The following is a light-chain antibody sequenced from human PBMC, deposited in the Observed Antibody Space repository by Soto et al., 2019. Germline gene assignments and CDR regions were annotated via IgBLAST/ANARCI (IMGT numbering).Light chain of an antibody. V-gene: IGLV2-23*02. Sequence: QSALTQPASVSGSPGQSITISCTGTSSDVGRYNFVSWYQQHPGKAPKLLICEVTKRPSGVSNRFSGSKSGNTASLTISGLQAEDEADYYCCSDAGSGIYVFGTGIKVTVL. CDR1: SSDVGRYNF. CDR2: EVT. J-gene: IGLJ1*01. CDR3: CSDAGSGIYV.